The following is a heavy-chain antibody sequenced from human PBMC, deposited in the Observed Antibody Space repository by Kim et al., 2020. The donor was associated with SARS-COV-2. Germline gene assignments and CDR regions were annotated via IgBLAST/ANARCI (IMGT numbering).Heavy chain of an antibody. Sequence: ASVKVSCKASGYTFTSYGISWVRQAPGQGLEWMGWISAYNGNTNYAQKLQGRVTMTTDTSTSTAYTELRSLRSDDTAVYYCARVPEPNWGSQSEYYYYYYGMDVWGQGTTVTVSS. CDR1: GYTFTSYG. CDR2: ISAYNGNT. V-gene: IGHV1-18*04. D-gene: IGHD7-27*01. CDR3: ARVPEPNWGSQSEYYYYYYGMDV. J-gene: IGHJ6*02.